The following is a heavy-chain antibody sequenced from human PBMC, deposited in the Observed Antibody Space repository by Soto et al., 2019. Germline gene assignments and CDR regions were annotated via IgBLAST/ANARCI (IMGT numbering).Heavy chain of an antibody. CDR3: ARASYDILTGYYPNFDY. Sequence: SETLSLTCAVYGGSFSGYYWSWIRQPPGKGLEWIGEINHSGSTNYNPSLKSRVTISVDTSKNQFSLKLSSVTAADTAVYYCARASYDILTGYYPNFDYWGQGTLVTVLL. CDR2: INHSGST. CDR1: GGSFSGYY. V-gene: IGHV4-34*01. D-gene: IGHD3-9*01. J-gene: IGHJ4*02.